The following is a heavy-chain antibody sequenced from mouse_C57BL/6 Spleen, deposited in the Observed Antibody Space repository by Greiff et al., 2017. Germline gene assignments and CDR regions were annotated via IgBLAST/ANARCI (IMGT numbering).Heavy chain of an antibody. CDR1: GYTFTSYW. CDR3: TRNYYGSLWYFDV. J-gene: IGHJ1*03. CDR2: IYPGNSDT. D-gene: IGHD1-1*01. Sequence: EVQLQQSGTVLARPGASVKMSCKTSGYTFTSYWMHWVKQRPGQGLEWIGAIYPGNSDTSYNQKFKGKAKLTAVTSASTAYMELSSLTNEDSAVYYSTRNYYGSLWYFDVWGTGTTVTVSS. V-gene: IGHV1-5*01.